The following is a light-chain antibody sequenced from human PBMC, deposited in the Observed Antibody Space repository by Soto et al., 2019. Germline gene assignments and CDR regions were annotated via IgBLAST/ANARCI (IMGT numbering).Light chain of an antibody. CDR2: AAS. CDR1: QSISNF. CDR3: QQTYSSPRT. Sequence: DIQMTQSPSSLSASVGDRVTITCRASQSISNFLNWYQQKPGKAPNLLIYAASSLQSGVPSRFSGSGSGTDFTLTISNLQPEDFATFYCQQTYSSPRTFGQGTKVDI. J-gene: IGKJ1*01. V-gene: IGKV1-39*01.